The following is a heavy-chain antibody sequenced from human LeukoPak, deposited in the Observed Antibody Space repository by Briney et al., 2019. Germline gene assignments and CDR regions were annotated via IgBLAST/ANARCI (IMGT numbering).Heavy chain of an antibody. V-gene: IGHV4-59*08. J-gene: IGHJ1*01. CDR3: ARLPGIAAV. D-gene: IGHD6-13*01. Sequence: SETLSLTCTVPGGSTSRYYWSWIRQPPGKSLEWIGYIYYSGSTTYNPSLKSRVSVSIDTSKNQFSLNLSSMTAADTAVYYCARLPGIAAVWGQGTLVIVSS. CDR2: IYYSGST. CDR1: GGSTSRYY.